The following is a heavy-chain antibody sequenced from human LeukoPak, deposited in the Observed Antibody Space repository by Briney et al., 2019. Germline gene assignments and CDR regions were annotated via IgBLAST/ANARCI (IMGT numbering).Heavy chain of an antibody. J-gene: IGHJ4*02. CDR1: GFTFSSYA. V-gene: IGHV3-23*01. CDR3: AKVSGWYFQTSLFFDY. CDR2: ISGSGGST. Sequence: GGSLRLSCAASGFTFSSYAMSWVRQAPGKGLEWVSAISGSGGSTYYADSVKGRFTTSRDNSKNTLYLQMNSLRAEDTAVYYCAKVSGWYFQTSLFFDYWGQGTLVTVSS. D-gene: IGHD6-19*01.